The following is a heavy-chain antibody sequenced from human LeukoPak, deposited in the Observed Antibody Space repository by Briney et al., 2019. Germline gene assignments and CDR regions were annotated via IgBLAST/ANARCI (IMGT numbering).Heavy chain of an antibody. V-gene: IGHV1-2*02. CDR1: GYTFTGYY. CDR2: INPNSGGT. CDR3: ARGGGFDY. J-gene: IGHJ4*02. Sequence: ASVKVSCKASGYTFTGYYIHWVRQAPGQGLEWMGWINPNSGGTNYAQNFQGRVTMTRDMSTSTVYMELSSLRSEDTAVYYCARGGGFDYWGQGTLVTVSS. D-gene: IGHD3-16*01.